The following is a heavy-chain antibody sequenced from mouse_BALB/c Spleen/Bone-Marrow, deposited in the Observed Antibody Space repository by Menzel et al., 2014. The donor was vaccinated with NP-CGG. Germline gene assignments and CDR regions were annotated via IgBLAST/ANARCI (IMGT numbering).Heavy chain of an antibody. CDR1: GFTFSSYA. CDR2: ISSGGSYT. J-gene: IGHJ2*01. Sequence: KLMESGGGLVKPGGSLKLSCAASGFTFSSYAMSWVRQSPEKRLEWVAEISSGGSYTYYPDTVTGRFTISRDNAKNTLYLEMSSLRSEDTAMYYCARDRGYFDYWGQGTTLTVSS. V-gene: IGHV5-9-4*01. D-gene: IGHD3-1*01. CDR3: ARDRGYFDY.